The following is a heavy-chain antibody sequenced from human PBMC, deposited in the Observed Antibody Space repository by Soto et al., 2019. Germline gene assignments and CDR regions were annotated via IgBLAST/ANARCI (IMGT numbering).Heavy chain of an antibody. CDR3: ATYTIPFGGVIPGPFDY. J-gene: IGHJ4*02. CDR2: FDPEDGET. V-gene: IGHV1-24*01. D-gene: IGHD3-16*02. Sequence: EASVKVSCKVSGYTLTELSMHWVRQAPGKGLEWMGGFDPEDGETIYAQKFQGRVTMTEDTSTDTAYMELSSLRSEDTAVYYCATYTIPFGGVIPGPFDYWGQGTLVTVSS. CDR1: GYTLTELS.